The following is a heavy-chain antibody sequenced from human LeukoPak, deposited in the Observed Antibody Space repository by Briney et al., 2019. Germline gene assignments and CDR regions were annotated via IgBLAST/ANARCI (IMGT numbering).Heavy chain of an antibody. CDR2: INHSGST. CDR1: GGSFSGYY. CDR3: ARGHSSSWYFPVLYYFDY. J-gene: IGHJ4*02. Sequence: SETLSLTCAVYGGSFSGYYWSWIRQPPGKGLEWIGEINHSGSTNYNPSLKSRVTISVDTSKNQFSLKLSSVTAADTAVYYCARGHSSSWYFPVLYYFDYWGQGTLVTVSS. D-gene: IGHD6-13*01. V-gene: IGHV4-34*01.